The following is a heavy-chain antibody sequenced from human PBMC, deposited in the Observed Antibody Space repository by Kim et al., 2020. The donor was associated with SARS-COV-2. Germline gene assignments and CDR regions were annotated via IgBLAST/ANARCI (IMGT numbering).Heavy chain of an antibody. CDR2: ISGSGGST. CDR1: GFTFSSYA. J-gene: IGHJ4*02. Sequence: GGSLRLSCAASGFTFSSYAMSWVRQAPGKGLEWVSAISGSGGSTYYADSVKGRFTISRDNSKNTLYLQMNSLRAEDTAVYYCAKSDTIFGVDTSHAGGAFEYWGQGTLVTVSS. V-gene: IGHV3-23*01. CDR3: AKSDTIFGVDTSHAGGAFEY. D-gene: IGHD3-3*01.